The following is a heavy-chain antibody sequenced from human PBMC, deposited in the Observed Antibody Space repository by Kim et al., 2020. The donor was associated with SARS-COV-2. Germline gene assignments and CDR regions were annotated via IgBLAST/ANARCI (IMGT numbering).Heavy chain of an antibody. CDR1: GYTFTNYG. J-gene: IGHJ3*02. V-gene: IGHV1-18*01. CDR2: ISADTGDT. D-gene: IGHD4-17*01. Sequence: ASVKVSCMTTGYTFTNYGLSWVRQVPGQGLEWMGWISADTGDTKKVQKFQGRVTMTRDTSTSTAYMELRSLRSDDTAVYYCVRDKDYSFDMWGPGTKVTVSS. CDR3: VRDKDYSFDM.